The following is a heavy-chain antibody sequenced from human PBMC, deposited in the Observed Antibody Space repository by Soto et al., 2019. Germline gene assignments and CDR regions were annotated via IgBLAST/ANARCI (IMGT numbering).Heavy chain of an antibody. J-gene: IGHJ6*02. CDR3: ARDTPSFGGDYYYSGMDV. CDR1: GGSISSGGYY. CDR2: IYYSGST. D-gene: IGHD3-3*01. Sequence: QVQLQESGPGLVKPSQTLSLTCTVSGGSISSGGYYWSWIRQHPGKGLEWIGYIYYSGSTYYNPSLKSRVTISVDTSKNQFALKLSSVTAADTAVYYCARDTPSFGGDYYYSGMDVWGQGTTVTVSS. V-gene: IGHV4-31*03.